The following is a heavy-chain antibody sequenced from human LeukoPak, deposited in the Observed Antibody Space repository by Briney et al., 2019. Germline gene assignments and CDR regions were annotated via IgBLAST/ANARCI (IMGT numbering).Heavy chain of an antibody. V-gene: IGHV4-61*02. J-gene: IGHJ4*02. CDR3: AREPAVGATYFDY. CDR1: GGSISSGSYY. CDR2: IYTSGST. Sequence: SQTLSLTCTVSGGSISSGSYYWSWIRQPAGKGLEWIGRIYTSGSTNYNPSLKSRVTMSVDTSKNQFSLKLSSVTAADTAVYYCAREPAVGATYFDYWGQGTLVTVSS. D-gene: IGHD1-26*01.